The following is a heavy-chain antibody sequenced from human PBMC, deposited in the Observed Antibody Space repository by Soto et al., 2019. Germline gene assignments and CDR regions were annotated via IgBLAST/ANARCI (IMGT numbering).Heavy chain of an antibody. Sequence: SETLSLTCSVSGCSISSSSYYWCWILHPPGKGLEWIGSIYYSGSTYYNPSLKSRVTISIDKSKNQFSLKLSSLTAADTAVYYCARLEGLATISYYFDFWGQGTLVTVSS. CDR3: ARLEGLATISYYFDF. CDR1: GCSISSSSYY. CDR2: IYYSGST. D-gene: IGHD3-9*01. J-gene: IGHJ4*02. V-gene: IGHV4-39*01.